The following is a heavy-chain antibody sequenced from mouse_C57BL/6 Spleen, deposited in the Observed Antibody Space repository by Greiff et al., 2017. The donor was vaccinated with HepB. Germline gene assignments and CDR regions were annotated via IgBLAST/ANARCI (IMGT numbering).Heavy chain of an antibody. CDR3: ARSYYGNYGYFDV. CDR1: GYTFTSYW. Sequence: QVQLQQSGAELVKPGASVKLSCKASGYTFTSYWMHWVKQRPGQGLEWIGMIHPNSGSTNYNEKFKSKATLTVDKSSSTAYMQLSSLTSEDSAVYYCARSYYGNYGYFDVWGTGTTVTVSS. V-gene: IGHV1-64*01. CDR2: IHPNSGST. J-gene: IGHJ1*03. D-gene: IGHD2-10*01.